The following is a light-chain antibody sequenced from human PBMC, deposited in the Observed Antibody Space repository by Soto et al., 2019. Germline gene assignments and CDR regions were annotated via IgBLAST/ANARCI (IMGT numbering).Light chain of an antibody. V-gene: IGKV2-30*01. J-gene: IGKJ5*01. Sequence: DVVMAQSPLSLSVTLGHPASISFRSSQILVGGNGNTYLNWFQQRPGQSPRRLIHKVFERDSGVPDRFSGSGSGTDFTLKVSSVEAEDVGVYFCMQSSHWPYTFGQGTRLEIK. CDR3: MQSSHWPYT. CDR2: KVF. CDR1: QILVGGNGNTY.